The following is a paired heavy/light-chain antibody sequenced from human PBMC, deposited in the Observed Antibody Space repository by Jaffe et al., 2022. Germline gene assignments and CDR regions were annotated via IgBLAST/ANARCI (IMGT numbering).Light chain of an antibody. CDR3: CSYAGSYTFPDYV. Sequence: QSALTQPASVSGSPGQSITISCTGTSSDVGNYNLVSWYQQHPAKAPKLMIYEVNKRPSGVSNRFSGSRSGNTASLTISGLQAEDEADYYCCSYAGSYTFPDYVFGTGTKVTVL. J-gene: IGLJ1*01. CDR2: EVN. CDR1: SSDVGNYNL. V-gene: IGLV2-23*02.
Heavy chain of an antibody. Sequence: QVQLVESGGGVVQPGGSLRLSCAASGFTFSSYGMHWVRQAPGRGLEWVAFIRYDGSNEYYADSVKGRFTISRDNSKNTLFLQMNSLRPEDAALYYCAKDLGSYYGSGWVSLDYWGQGTLVTVSS. V-gene: IGHV3-30*02. J-gene: IGHJ4*02. CDR1: GFTFSSYG. D-gene: IGHD3-10*01. CDR3: AKDLGSYYGSGWVSLDY. CDR2: IRYDGSNE.